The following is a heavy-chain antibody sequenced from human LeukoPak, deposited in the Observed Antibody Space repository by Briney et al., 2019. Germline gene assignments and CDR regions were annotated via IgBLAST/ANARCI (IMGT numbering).Heavy chain of an antibody. J-gene: IGHJ6*02. Sequence: GSLRLSCAASGFTFSSYSMNWVRQAPGKGLEWVSYISSSSSTIYYADSVKGRFTISRDNAKNSLYLQMNSLRAEDTAVYYCARVRGSGWYVHGMDVWGQGTTVTVSS. CDR2: ISSSSSTI. CDR1: GFTFSSYS. V-gene: IGHV3-48*04. D-gene: IGHD6-19*01. CDR3: ARVRGSGWYVHGMDV.